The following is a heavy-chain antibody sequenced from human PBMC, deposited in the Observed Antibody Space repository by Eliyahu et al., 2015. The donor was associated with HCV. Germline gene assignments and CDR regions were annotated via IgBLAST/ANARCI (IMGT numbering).Heavy chain of an antibody. D-gene: IGHD5-24*01. CDR3: ASGWGRDGYNLGNDAFDI. V-gene: IGHV1-69*04. CDR1: GGTFSSYA. J-gene: IGHJ3*02. CDR2: IIPIFGIA. Sequence: QVQLVQSGAEVKKPGSSVKVSCKASGGTFSSYAXSWVRQAPGQGLEWMGRIIPIFGIANYAQKFQGRVTITADKSTSTAYMELSSLRSEDTAVYYCASGWGRDGYNLGNDAFDIWGQGTMVTVSS.